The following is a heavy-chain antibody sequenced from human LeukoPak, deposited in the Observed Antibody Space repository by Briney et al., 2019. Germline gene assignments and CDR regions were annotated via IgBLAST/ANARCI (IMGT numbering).Heavy chain of an antibody. J-gene: IGHJ4*02. CDR2: ISYDGSNK. CDR1: GFTFSSYA. V-gene: IGHV3-30-3*01. Sequence: GGSLRLSCAVSGFTFSSYAMHWVRQAPGKGLEWMAVISYDGSNKYYADSVKGRFTISRDNSKNTLYVQVNSLGTEDTAAYYCAKGSYYDSSGSFYFDYWGQGTLVTVSS. D-gene: IGHD3-22*01. CDR3: AKGSYYDSSGSFYFDY.